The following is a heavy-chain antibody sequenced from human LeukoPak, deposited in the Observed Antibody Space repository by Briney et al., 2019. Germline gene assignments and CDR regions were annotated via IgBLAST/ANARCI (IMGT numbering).Heavy chain of an antibody. V-gene: IGHV1-2*02. Sequence: ASVKVSCKASGYTFTGYYMHWVRQAPGQGLEWMGWINPNSGGTNYAQKFQGRVTMTRDTSISTAYVELSRLRSDDTAVYYCARGGYTMVRGDYYGMDVWGQGTTVTVSS. CDR2: INPNSGGT. CDR3: ARGGYTMVRGDYYGMDV. CDR1: GYTFTGYY. D-gene: IGHD3-10*01. J-gene: IGHJ6*02.